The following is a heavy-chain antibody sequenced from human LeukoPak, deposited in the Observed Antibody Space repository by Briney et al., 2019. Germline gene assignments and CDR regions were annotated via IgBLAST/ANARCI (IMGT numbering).Heavy chain of an antibody. D-gene: IGHD6-6*01. CDR2: IYYSGST. Sequence: SQTLSLTCTVSGGSISSGDYYWSWLRQPPGMGLEWVGYIYYSGSTYYNPSLKSRVTISVDTSKSQFSLMLSSVTAADTAVYYCAREYSSSDYFDYWGQGTLDSVSS. V-gene: IGHV4-30-4*08. CDR1: GGSISSGDYY. J-gene: IGHJ4*02. CDR3: AREYSSSDYFDY.